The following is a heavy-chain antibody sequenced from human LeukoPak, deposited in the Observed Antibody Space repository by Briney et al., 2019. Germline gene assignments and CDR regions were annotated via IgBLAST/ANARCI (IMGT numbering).Heavy chain of an antibody. V-gene: IGHV3-23*01. CDR2: ITGDTGST. CDR3: AKDAVAPGSGGDYFDY. CDR1: GFTFSSNA. Sequence: PGGSLRLSCAASGFTFSSNAMSWVRQAPGKGLEWASVITGDTGSTYYADSVKGRFTISRDNSKNTLSLQMNSLRAEDTAVYYGAKDAVAPGSGGDYFDYWGQGTLVTVSS. D-gene: IGHD3-10*01. J-gene: IGHJ4*02.